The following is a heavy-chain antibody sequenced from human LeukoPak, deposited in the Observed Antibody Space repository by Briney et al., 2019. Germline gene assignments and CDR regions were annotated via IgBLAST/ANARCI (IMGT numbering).Heavy chain of an antibody. CDR1: GGTFSSYA. V-gene: IGHV1-69*13. Sequence: SVKVSCKASGGTFSSYAISWVRQAPGQGLEWMGGIIPIFGTANYAQKFQGRVTVTADESTSTAYMELSSLRSEDTAVYYCARGTVVPAARDPYYYYGMDVWGQGTTVTVSS. CDR2: IIPIFGTA. D-gene: IGHD2-2*01. J-gene: IGHJ6*02. CDR3: ARGTVVPAARDPYYYYGMDV.